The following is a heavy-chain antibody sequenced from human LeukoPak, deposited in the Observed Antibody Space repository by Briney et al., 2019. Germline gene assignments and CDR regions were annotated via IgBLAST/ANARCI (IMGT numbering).Heavy chain of an antibody. CDR2: ISYIGDST. Sequence: GGSLRLSCSGSGFTFSRHNMHWVRQAPGKGLEYVSAISYIGDSTYYVDSVKGRFTISRDNSKNTLDLQMSSLRPEDTAVYYCVSDRETQEQIWGPGTLVTVSS. D-gene: IGHD1-26*01. CDR3: VSDRETQEQI. V-gene: IGHV3-64D*09. J-gene: IGHJ3*02. CDR1: GFTFSRHN.